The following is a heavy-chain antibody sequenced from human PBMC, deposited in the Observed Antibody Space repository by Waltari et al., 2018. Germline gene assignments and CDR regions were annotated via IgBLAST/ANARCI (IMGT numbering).Heavy chain of an antibody. CDR1: GGTFNNYA. CDR3: ARDRGLGGSSSRKSYYFYHYMDV. V-gene: IGHV1-69*17. Sequence: QVQLVQSGAEVRKPASSVKVSCKVSGGTFNNYAFSWVRQAPGQGLEWMGAIMPMFGLVNYAQRFQGRVTITADTFTSTAYMDLSGLRSEDTAIYYCARDRGLGGSSSRKSYYFYHYMDVWGKGTTVTVSS. J-gene: IGHJ6*03. D-gene: IGHD6-6*01. CDR2: IMPMFGLV.